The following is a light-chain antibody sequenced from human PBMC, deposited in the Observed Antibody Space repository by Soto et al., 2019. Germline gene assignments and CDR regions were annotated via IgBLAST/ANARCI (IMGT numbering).Light chain of an antibody. Sequence: QSVLTQPPSASGTPGQRVTISCSGSSSNIGSNYVYWYQQLPGTAPKLLIYRNYQRPSGVPDRFSGSKSGTSASLAISGLWSEDEADYYCAAWDDSLSGVVFGGGTKLTVL. CDR1: SSNIGSNY. J-gene: IGLJ2*01. CDR2: RNY. CDR3: AAWDDSLSGVV. V-gene: IGLV1-47*03.